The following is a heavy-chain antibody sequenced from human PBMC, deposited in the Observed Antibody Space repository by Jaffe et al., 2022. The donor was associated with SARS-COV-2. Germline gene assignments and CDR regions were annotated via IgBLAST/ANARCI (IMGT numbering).Heavy chain of an antibody. V-gene: IGHV4-61*02. CDR2: IYTSGST. CDR1: GGSISSGSYY. CDR3: ARWGDTAMGYYYYGMDV. D-gene: IGHD5-18*01. Sequence: QVQLQESGPGLVKPSQTLSLTCTVSGGSISSGSYYWSWIRQPAGKGLEWIGRIYTSGSTNYNPSLKSRVTISVDTSKNQFSLKLSSVTAADTAVYYCARWGDTAMGYYYYGMDVWGQGTTVTVSS. J-gene: IGHJ6*02.